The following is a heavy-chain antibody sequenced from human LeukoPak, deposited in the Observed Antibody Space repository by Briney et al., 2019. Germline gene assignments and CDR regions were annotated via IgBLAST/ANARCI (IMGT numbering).Heavy chain of an antibody. CDR1: GGSISSSSYY. D-gene: IGHD2-2*01. CDR2: IYYSGST. J-gene: IGHJ4*02. CDR3: ARVAHCSSTTCYQGIFDY. Sequence: SETLSLTCTVSGGSISSSSYYWGWIRQPPGKGLEWIGYIYYSGSTYYNPSLKSRVTISVDTSKNQFSLKLSSVTAADTAVYYCARVAHCSSTTCYQGIFDYWGQGTLVTVSS. V-gene: IGHV4-39*07.